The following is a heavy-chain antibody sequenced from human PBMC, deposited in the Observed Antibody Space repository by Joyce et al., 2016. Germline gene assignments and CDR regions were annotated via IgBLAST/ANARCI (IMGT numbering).Heavy chain of an antibody. V-gene: IGHV4-34*01. CDR3: ARRRSISIFGVVRGGYFDY. Sequence: QVQLQQWGAGLLKPSETLSLTCAVYGGSFSGSYWSFIRQPPGKGLEFMGDYNQSGSTIYNPSRKSRVTISIDTSKTQVSLKLCAVTAADTAVYYCARRRSISIFGVVRGGYFDYWGQGTLVTVSS. CDR2: YNQSGST. CDR1: GGSFSGSY. D-gene: IGHD3-3*01. J-gene: IGHJ4*02.